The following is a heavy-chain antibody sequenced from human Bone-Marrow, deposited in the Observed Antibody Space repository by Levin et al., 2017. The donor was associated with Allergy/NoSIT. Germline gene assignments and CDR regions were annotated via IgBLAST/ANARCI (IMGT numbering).Heavy chain of an antibody. Sequence: GASVKVSCKTSGYNFTSYSIYWVRQAPGQGLEWMGRINTKNGSRAYAQKFQGRVTLTRETATQTLYMEMTSLTSDDSAIYYCARMGYSSGLNRHYYYAMDVWGQGTTVTVSS. J-gene: IGHJ6*02. CDR3: ARMGYSSGLNRHYYYAMDV. D-gene: IGHD5-18*01. CDR1: GYNFTSYS. CDR2: INTKNGSR. V-gene: IGHV1-46*01.